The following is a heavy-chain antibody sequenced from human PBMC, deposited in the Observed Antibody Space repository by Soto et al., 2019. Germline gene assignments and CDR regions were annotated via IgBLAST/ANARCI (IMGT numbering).Heavy chain of an antibody. CDR3: ARDRGDIVVEVAARFDY. J-gene: IGHJ4*02. CDR1: GFTFSDYY. V-gene: IGHV3-11*01. Sequence: GGSLRLSCAASGFTFSDYYMSWIRQAPGKGLEWVSYISSSGSTIYYADSVKGRFTISRDNAKNSLYLQMNSLRAEDTAVYYCARDRGDIVVEVAARFDYWGQGTLVTVSS. D-gene: IGHD2-15*01. CDR2: ISSSGSTI.